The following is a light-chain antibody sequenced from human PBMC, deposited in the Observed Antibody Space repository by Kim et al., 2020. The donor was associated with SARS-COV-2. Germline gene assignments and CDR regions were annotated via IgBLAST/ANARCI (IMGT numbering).Light chain of an antibody. J-gene: IGKJ1*01. CDR1: QAISNF. Sequence: ASVGDRVTITCRASQAISNFLAWFQQKPGMVPKLLIYSASTLHSGVPSRFSGSGSGTHFTLTISSLQPEDVATYYCQRYNSVPQAFGQGTKVDIK. CDR2: SAS. V-gene: IGKV1-27*01. CDR3: QRYNSVPQA.